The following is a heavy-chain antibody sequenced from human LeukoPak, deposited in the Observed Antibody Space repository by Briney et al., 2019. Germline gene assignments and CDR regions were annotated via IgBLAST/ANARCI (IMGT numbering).Heavy chain of an antibody. CDR2: IYHSGSI. V-gene: IGHV4-38-2*01. CDR1: GFPLSRGFY. J-gene: IGHJ6*03. Sequence: KPSETLSLPCAVSGFPLSRGFYLGSVRPPPGKGVEWFWSIYHSGSIYYNPSLKSRFTISVDTSKTQFSLKLSSGTAADTAVYYCARVPWELLDPWYMDVWGKGTTVTVSS. CDR3: ARVPWELLDPWYMDV. D-gene: IGHD1-26*01.